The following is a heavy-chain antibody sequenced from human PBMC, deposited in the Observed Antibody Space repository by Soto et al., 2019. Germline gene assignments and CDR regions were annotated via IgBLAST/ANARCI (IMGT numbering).Heavy chain of an antibody. V-gene: IGHV4-34*01. CDR3: ARVVATRYNWSWGRGDNWFDY. D-gene: IGHD1-20*01. Sequence: SETLSLTCAVYGGSFSGYYWSWIRQPPGKGLEWIGEINHSGSTNYNPSLKSRVTISVDTSKNQFSLKLSSVTAADTAVYYCARVVATRYNWSWGRGDNWFDYWGQGTLVTVSS. CDR1: GGSFSGYY. CDR2: INHSGST. J-gene: IGHJ5*01.